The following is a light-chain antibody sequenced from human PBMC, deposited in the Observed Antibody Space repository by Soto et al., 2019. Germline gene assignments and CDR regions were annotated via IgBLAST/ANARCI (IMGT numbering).Light chain of an antibody. CDR2: GVS. CDR3: CSYAGSYTYV. CDR1: SSDVGGYNY. Sequence: QSVLTQSRSVSGSPGQSVTFSCTGTSSDVGGYNYVSWYQQHPGKAPKLMIYGVSKRPSGVPDRFSGYKSGNTASLTISGLQADDEADYYCCSYAGSYTYVFGTGTKVTVL. V-gene: IGLV2-11*01. J-gene: IGLJ1*01.